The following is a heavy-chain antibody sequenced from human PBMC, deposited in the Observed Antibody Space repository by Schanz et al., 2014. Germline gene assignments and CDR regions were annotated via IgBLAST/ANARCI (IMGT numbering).Heavy chain of an antibody. D-gene: IGHD4-17*01. CDR3: ARKMKLGVYGGKGHDSLDI. Sequence: EVHLLESGGGLVEPGGSLRLSCATSGFSLDIFAVSWVRQAPGKGLEWVSTIGTSGGTNYAESVKGRFTISRDNSKNTLYLQMNSLRAEDTAVYYCARKMKLGVYGGKGHDSLDIWGQGTMVTDSS. CDR2: IGTSGGT. J-gene: IGHJ3*02. CDR1: GFSLDIFA. V-gene: IGHV3-23*01.